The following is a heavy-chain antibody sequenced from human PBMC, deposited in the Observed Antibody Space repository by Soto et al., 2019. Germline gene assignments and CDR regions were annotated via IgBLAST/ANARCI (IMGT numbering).Heavy chain of an antibody. V-gene: IGHV4-59*01. CDR1: GGSIGSYY. Sequence: QVQLQESGPGLVKPSETLSLTCTVSGGSIGSYYWSWIRQPPGKGLEWIGYIYYSGSPNYNPSLKSRVTISVDTSKNQFSLKLSSVTAADTAVYYCARECTYYDFWSGAYYYYGMDVWGQGTTVTVSS. D-gene: IGHD3-3*01. J-gene: IGHJ6*02. CDR2: IYYSGSP. CDR3: ARECTYYDFWSGAYYYYGMDV.